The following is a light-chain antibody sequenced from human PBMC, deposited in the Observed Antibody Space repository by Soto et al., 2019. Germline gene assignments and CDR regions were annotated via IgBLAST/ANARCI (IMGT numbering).Light chain of an antibody. CDR2: WAS. CDR1: QNVLFSSNNKNY. Sequence: DIVMPQSPDPLAVSLCEMAPGNXTCSQNVLFSSNNKNYLAWYQQKPGQPPKLLIYWASTRESGVPDRFSGSGSGTDFTLTISSLQAEDVAVYYCQQYYSTPWTFGQGTKV. J-gene: IGKJ1*01. V-gene: IGKV4-1*01. CDR3: QQYYSTPWT.